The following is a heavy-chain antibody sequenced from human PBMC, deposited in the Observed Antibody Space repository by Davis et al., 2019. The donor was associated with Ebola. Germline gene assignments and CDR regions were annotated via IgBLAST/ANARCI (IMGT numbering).Heavy chain of an antibody. CDR1: GFTFSSYS. Sequence: GGSLRLSCAASGFTFSSYSMNWVRQAPGRGLEWLSSITSSSYIYYADSVRGRFTISRDNAKNSLYLQMNSLRADDTAVYYCVRDVTIWGQGTMVTVSS. CDR3: VRDVTI. J-gene: IGHJ3*02. V-gene: IGHV3-21*01. CDR2: ITSSSYI. D-gene: IGHD2/OR15-2a*01.